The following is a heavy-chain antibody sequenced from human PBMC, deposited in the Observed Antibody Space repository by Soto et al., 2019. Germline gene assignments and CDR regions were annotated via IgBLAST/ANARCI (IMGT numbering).Heavy chain of an antibody. Sequence: SETLSLTCAVYGGSFSGYYWSWIRQPPGKGLEWIGEINHSGSTNYNPSLKSLVTISVDTSKNQFSLKLSSVTAADTAVYYCARYLDHYYDSSGYFFDYWGQGTLVTVSS. D-gene: IGHD3-22*01. V-gene: IGHV4-34*01. CDR3: ARYLDHYYDSSGYFFDY. J-gene: IGHJ4*02. CDR1: GGSFSGYY. CDR2: INHSGST.